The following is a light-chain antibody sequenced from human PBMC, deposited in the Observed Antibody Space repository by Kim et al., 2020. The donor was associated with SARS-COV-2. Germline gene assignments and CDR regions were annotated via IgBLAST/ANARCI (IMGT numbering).Light chain of an antibody. CDR1: SRRSYY. CDR3: NSRDSSGPVV. CDR2: GKN. Sequence: VAVGQTVRITCQGDSRRSYYASWDQQKPGQAPVLVIYGKNNRPSGIPDRFSGSSAGNTASLTITGAQGEDEADYYCNSRDSSGPVVFGGGTQLTVL. J-gene: IGLJ2*01. V-gene: IGLV3-19*01.